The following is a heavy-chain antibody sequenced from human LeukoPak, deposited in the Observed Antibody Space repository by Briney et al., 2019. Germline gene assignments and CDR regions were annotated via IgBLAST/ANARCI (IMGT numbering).Heavy chain of an antibody. CDR1: GYSISSGYY. CDR2: IYHSGST. D-gene: IGHD4-11*01. J-gene: IGHJ4*02. Sequence: SETLSLTCTVSGYSISSGYYWGWIRQPPGKGLEWIGSIYHSGSTYYNPSLKSRVTISVDTSKNQLSLKLSSVTAADTAVYYCARLPYINSRRVFDYWGQGILVTVSS. CDR3: ARLPYINSRRVFDY. V-gene: IGHV4-38-2*02.